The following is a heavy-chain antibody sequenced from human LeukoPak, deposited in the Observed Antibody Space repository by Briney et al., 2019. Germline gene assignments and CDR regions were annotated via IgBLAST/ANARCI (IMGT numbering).Heavy chain of an antibody. CDR1: GGPTSPYY. Sequence: SQTLSLTCSVSGGPTSPYYWSWIRQPPGEGLEWIGYLYYSGTTNYNPSLQSRVTISVATSKNQFSLKLSSVTAADTALYYCARDRASAGGFDYWGQGTLVTVSS. J-gene: IGHJ4*02. CDR3: ARDRASAGGFDY. D-gene: IGHD2-15*01. CDR2: LYYSGTT. V-gene: IGHV4-59*01.